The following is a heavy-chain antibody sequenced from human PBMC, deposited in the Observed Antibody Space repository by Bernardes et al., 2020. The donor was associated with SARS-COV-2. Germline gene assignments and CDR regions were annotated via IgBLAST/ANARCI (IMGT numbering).Heavy chain of an antibody. J-gene: IGHJ5*02. Sequence: GSLRLSCAASGLTFSSYSMTWVRQAPGKGLEWVSVISGSGYTTDYADSVKGRFTISRDNSKSTLFLQMNSLRAEDTAAYYCAKGGRRDGLDPWGQGTLVIVSS. CDR2: ISGSGYTT. V-gene: IGHV3-23*01. D-gene: IGHD1-1*01. CDR3: AKGGRRDGLDP. CDR1: GLTFSSYS.